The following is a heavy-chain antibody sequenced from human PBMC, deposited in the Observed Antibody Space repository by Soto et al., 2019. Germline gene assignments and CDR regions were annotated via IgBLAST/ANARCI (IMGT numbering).Heavy chain of an antibody. V-gene: IGHV4-31*03. D-gene: IGHD3-10*01. CDR2: IYYSAST. CDR3: ARGRLPVRGSDYYYGMDV. Sequence: HVQLQESGPGLVKPSQTLSLTCTVSGGSISSGGYYWSWIRQHPGKGLEWIGYIYYSASTYYNPSRKGRVTISVDTSKNQFSLKLSSVTAADTAVYYCARGRLPVRGSDYYYGMDVCGQGTTVTVSS. J-gene: IGHJ6*02. CDR1: GGSISSGGYY.